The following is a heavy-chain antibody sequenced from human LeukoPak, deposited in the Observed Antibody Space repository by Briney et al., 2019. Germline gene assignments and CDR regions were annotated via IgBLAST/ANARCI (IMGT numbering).Heavy chain of an antibody. J-gene: IGHJ3*02. Sequence: SETLSLTCTVSSGSISSYYWSWIRQPAGKGLEWIGRIYTSGNTNYNPSLKGRVSMSVDTSKNQFSLKLSSVTAADTAVYYCARVFDYYYDSSFAFDIWGQGTMVTVSS. CDR3: ARVFDYYYDSSFAFDI. D-gene: IGHD3-22*01. V-gene: IGHV4-4*07. CDR1: SGSISSYY. CDR2: IYTSGNT.